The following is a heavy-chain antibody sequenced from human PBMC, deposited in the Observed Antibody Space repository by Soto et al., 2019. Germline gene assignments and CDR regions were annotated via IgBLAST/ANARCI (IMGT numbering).Heavy chain of an antibody. CDR2: LSGFGGST. D-gene: IGHD7-27*01. CDR1: GFTFSSYA. V-gene: IGHV3-23*01. J-gene: IGHJ4*02. Sequence: DVQLLESGGELVQPGGSLRLACAASGFTFSSYAMSWVRQAPGKGLEWVSGLSGFGGSTNYADSVKGRFTISRDNSKNTLYLQMSSLRVDDTAIYYCAKDLRDWGFFDSWGQGTLVTVSS. CDR3: AKDLRDWGFFDS.